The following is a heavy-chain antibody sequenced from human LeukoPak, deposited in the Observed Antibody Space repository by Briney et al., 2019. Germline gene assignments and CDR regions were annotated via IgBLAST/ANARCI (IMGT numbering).Heavy chain of an antibody. Sequence: GGPLRLSCAGSGFTFSTYWMQWVRQAPGKGLVWVANIKQDGSEKDYVDSVKGRFTISRDNAKNSLYLQMNSLRAEDTAVYYCARLNAYYYYYYMDVWGKGTTVTVSS. CDR2: IKQDGSEK. CDR3: ARLNAYYYYYYMDV. V-gene: IGHV3-7*01. J-gene: IGHJ6*03. CDR1: GFTFSTYW.